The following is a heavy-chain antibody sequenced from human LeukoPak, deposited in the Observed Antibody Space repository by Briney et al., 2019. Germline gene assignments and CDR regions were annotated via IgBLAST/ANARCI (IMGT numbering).Heavy chain of an antibody. CDR1: GFTFSSYA. V-gene: IGHV3-48*01. Sequence: GGSLRLSCAASGFTFSSYAMSWVRQAPGKGLEWVSYISSSSTIYYADSVKGRFTISRDNAKNSLYLQMNSLRAEDTAVYYCARDTPTYDSSGYRFDYWGQGTLVTVSS. CDR3: ARDTPTYDSSGYRFDY. CDR2: ISSSSTI. J-gene: IGHJ4*02. D-gene: IGHD3-22*01.